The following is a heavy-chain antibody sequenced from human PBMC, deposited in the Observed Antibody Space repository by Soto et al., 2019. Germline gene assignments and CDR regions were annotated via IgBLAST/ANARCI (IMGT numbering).Heavy chain of an antibody. CDR1: GFTFSNAW. Sequence: EVQLVESGGGLVKPGGSLRLSCAASGFTFSNAWMNRVRQAPGKGLEWVGRIKSKTDGGTTDYAAPVKGRFTISRDDSKNTLYLQMNSLKTEDTAVYYCTTAFGGYYSYYYGMDVWGQGTTVTVSS. D-gene: IGHD2-15*01. J-gene: IGHJ6*02. CDR2: IKSKTDGGTT. CDR3: TTAFGGYYSYYYGMDV. V-gene: IGHV3-15*07.